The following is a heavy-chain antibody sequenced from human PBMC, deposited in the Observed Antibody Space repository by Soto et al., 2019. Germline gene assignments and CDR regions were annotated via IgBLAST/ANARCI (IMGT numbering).Heavy chain of an antibody. Sequence: SETLSLTCTVSGVSISSGGYYWSWIRQHPGKGLEWIVYIYYSGSSYYNPSLKSRVTITVDTSKNKFSLKLSSVTAADTAVYYCARLETPGIAVAGNFDYWGQGTLVTVSS. CDR1: GVSISSGGYY. J-gene: IGHJ4*02. D-gene: IGHD6-19*01. CDR3: ARLETPGIAVAGNFDY. CDR2: IYYSGSS. V-gene: IGHV4-31*03.